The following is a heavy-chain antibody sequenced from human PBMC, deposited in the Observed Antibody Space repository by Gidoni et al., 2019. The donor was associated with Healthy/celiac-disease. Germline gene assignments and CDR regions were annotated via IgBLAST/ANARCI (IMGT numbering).Heavy chain of an antibody. CDR3: ARRRGLSGAFDI. J-gene: IGHJ3*02. Sequence: QVQLQESGPGLVKPSETLSLTCPVSGGSTSSYYWSWIRHPPGKGLVWIGYIYYSGSTNYNPSLKSRVTISVDTSKNQFSLKLSSVTAADTAVYYCARRRGLSGAFDIWGQGTMVTVSS. CDR1: GGSTSSYY. V-gene: IGHV4-59*08. CDR2: IYYSGST. D-gene: IGHD3-10*01.